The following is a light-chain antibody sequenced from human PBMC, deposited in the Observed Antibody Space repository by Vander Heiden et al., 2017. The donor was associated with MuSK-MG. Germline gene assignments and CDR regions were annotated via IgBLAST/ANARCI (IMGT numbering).Light chain of an antibody. CDR3: QQSDSSPVT. Sequence: DIQMTQSPSSLSASVGDGVTITCRASQSISIYLNWFQQKPGKAPKLLIYGASSLQCGVPSRFSGSGSGTDFTLTISSLQPEDFATYYCQQSDSSPVTFGGGTKVEIK. V-gene: IGKV1-39*01. J-gene: IGKJ4*01. CDR1: QSISIY. CDR2: GAS.